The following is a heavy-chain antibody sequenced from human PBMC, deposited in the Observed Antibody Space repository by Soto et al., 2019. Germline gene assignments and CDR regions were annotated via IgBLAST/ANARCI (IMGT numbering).Heavy chain of an antibody. D-gene: IGHD3-22*01. Sequence: ASVKVSCKASGGTFSSYAISWVRQAPGQGLEWMGGIIPIFGTANYAQKFQGRVTITADESTSTAYMELSSLRSEDTAVYYCARVPRGDYYDSSGYYLGYWGQGTLVTVSS. V-gene: IGHV1-69*13. CDR1: GGTFSSYA. CDR3: ARVPRGDYYDSSGYYLGY. CDR2: IIPIFGTA. J-gene: IGHJ4*02.